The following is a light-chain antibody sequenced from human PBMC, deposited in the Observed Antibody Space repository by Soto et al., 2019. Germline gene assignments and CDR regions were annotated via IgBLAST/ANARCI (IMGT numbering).Light chain of an antibody. CDR1: SGSVSTSYY. CDR2: NTK. J-gene: IGLJ3*02. CDR3: SLYVIGGVSWV. V-gene: IGLV8-61*01. Sequence: QAVVTQAPSFSVSPGGTVTLTCDLSSGSVSTSYYPSWFQQTPGQAPRTLIYNTKIRSSGVPDRFAGSILGGKAALTIPGAQADDESNYYCSLYVIGGVSWVFGGGTKLTVL.